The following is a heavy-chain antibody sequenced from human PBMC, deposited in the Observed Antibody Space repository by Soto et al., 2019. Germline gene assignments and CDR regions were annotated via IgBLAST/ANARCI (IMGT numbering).Heavy chain of an antibody. Sequence: SVKVSCKASGGTFSSYAISWVRQAPGQGLEWMGGIIPIFGTANYAQKFQGRVTITADESTSTAYMELSSLRSDDTAIYYCARMETFGSLNWFDPWGQGTLVTVSS. CDR3: ARMETFGSLNWFDP. CDR1: GGTFSSYA. D-gene: IGHD3-16*01. J-gene: IGHJ5*02. V-gene: IGHV1-69*13. CDR2: IIPIFGTA.